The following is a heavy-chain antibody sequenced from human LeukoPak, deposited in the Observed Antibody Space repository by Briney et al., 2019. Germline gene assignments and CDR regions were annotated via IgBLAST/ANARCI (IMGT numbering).Heavy chain of an antibody. Sequence: SVKVSCKASGVTFSSYAISWVRQAPGQGLEWMGRIIPIFGIANYAQTFQGRVTITADKSTSTAYMELSSLRSEDTAVYYCAREGLSVDTAMVVFDYCGQGTLVTVSS. V-gene: IGHV1-69*04. CDR3: AREGLSVDTAMVVFDY. J-gene: IGHJ4*02. CDR1: GVTFSSYA. CDR2: IIPIFGIA. D-gene: IGHD5-18*01.